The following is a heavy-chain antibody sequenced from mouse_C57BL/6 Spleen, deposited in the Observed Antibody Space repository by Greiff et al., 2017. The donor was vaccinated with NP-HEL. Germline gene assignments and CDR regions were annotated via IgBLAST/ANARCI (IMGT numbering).Heavy chain of an antibody. CDR1: GFSFNTYA. CDR2: IRSKSNNYAT. J-gene: IGHJ3*01. CDR3: VRQHGLLPFAY. D-gene: IGHD2-3*01. V-gene: IGHV10-1*01. Sequence: EVQLQESGGGLVQPKGSLKLSCAASGFSFNTYAMNWVRQAPGKGLEWVARIRSKSNNYATYYADSVKDRFTISRDDSESMLYLQMNNLKTEDTAMYYCVRQHGLLPFAYWGQGTLVTVSA.